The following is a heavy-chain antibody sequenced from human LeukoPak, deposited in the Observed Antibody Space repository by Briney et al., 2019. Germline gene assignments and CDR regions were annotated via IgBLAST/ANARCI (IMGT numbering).Heavy chain of an antibody. J-gene: IGHJ4*02. CDR2: FSSSGTYI. Sequence: GGSLRLSCTASGFTFSSYSMNWVRQAPGKGLEWVSSFSSSGTYIFYGDAVKGRFTTSRDNAKNSVYLEMNSLRADDTAVYYCARGGDIVDVPNAGFDYWGQGALVTVSS. D-gene: IGHD2-15*01. V-gene: IGHV3-21*06. CDR3: ARGGDIVDVPNAGFDY. CDR1: GFTFSSYS.